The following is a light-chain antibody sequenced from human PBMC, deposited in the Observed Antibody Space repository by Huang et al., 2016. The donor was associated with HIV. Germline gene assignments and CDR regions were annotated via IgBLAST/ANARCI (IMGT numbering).Light chain of an antibody. J-gene: IGKJ5*01. CDR3: QQLNSPIT. CDR2: VAS. Sequence: IQLTQSPSSLSASVGDRVTITCRASQDINSYLAWYQLKPGKAPKLLIYVASTLQSGVPSRFSGSGSGTDFTLTSSSLQPEDFATYYCQQLNSPITFGQGTRLEIK. CDR1: QDINSY. V-gene: IGKV1-9*01.